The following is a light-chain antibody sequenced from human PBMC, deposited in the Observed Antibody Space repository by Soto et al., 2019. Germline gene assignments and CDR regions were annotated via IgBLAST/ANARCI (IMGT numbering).Light chain of an antibody. CDR2: GAA. J-gene: IGKJ5*01. V-gene: IGKV3-15*01. Sequence: IVLTQSPATLSVSPGERATLSCRASQSVSNNLAWYQQKPGQAPRLLIYGAATRATGIPARFSGSGSGTEFTLTISSLQSEDFAVYFCQQYNNWPPITFGQGTRLEIK. CDR1: QSVSNN. CDR3: QQYNNWPPIT.